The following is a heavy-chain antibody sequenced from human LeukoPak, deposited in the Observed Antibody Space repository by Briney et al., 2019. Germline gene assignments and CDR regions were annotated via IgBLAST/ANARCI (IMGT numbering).Heavy chain of an antibody. V-gene: IGHV4-39*07. CDR2: IYYSGST. D-gene: IGHD1-26*01. Sequence: PSQTLSLTCTVSRGSISSGNYYWTWIRQPAGKGLEWIGSIYYSGSTYYNPSLKSRVTISVDTSKNQFSLKLSSVTAADTAVYYCAPSYFRHEPYYFDYWGQGTLVTVSS. CDR3: APSYFRHEPYYFDY. CDR1: RGSISSGNYY. J-gene: IGHJ4*02.